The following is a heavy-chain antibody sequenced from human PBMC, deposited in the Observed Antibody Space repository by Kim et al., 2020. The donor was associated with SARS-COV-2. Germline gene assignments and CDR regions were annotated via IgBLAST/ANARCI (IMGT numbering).Heavy chain of an antibody. CDR1: GYIFTSYA. Sequence: ASVKVSCKASGYIFTSYAMTWVRQAPGQGLEGLGWIKTNTGNPTYAQGFTGRHVFSLDSSVSTAYLQISSLKAEDTAVYYCSRESGGIAVAVTVYYFDYWGQGTLVSFSS. J-gene: IGHJ4*02. CDR2: IKTNTGNP. D-gene: IGHD6-19*01. V-gene: IGHV7-4-1*02. CDR3: SRESGGIAVAVTVYYFDY.